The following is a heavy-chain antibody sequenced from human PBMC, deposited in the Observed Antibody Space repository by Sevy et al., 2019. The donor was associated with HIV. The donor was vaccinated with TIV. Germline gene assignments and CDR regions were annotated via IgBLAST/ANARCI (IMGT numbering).Heavy chain of an antibody. D-gene: IGHD2-2*02. CDR2: ISAYNGKR. J-gene: IGHJ4*02. Sequence: ASVKVSCKASGYTFSRYGISWVRQAPGQGLEWMGWISAYNGKRNYAQKLQGRVTMTTDTSTSTAYMELRSLRSDDTAVYYCARDHQDYIYHHDYWGQGTLVTVSS. CDR3: ARDHQDYIYHHDY. V-gene: IGHV1-18*01. CDR1: GYTFSRYG.